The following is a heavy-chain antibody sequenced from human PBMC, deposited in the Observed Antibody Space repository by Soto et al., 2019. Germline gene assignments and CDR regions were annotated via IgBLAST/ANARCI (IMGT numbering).Heavy chain of an antibody. CDR3: VKGSRGELDYYYNGVDV. Sequence: PGGSLRLSCEASGFSFNKYAMHWVRQAPGTGLEYVSGISDTGGSTSHADSVKGRFTISRDNSKDTLFLQMNSLRSEDTAVYYCVKGSRGELDYYYNGVDVWGQGTMGTVSS. CDR1: GFSFNKYA. J-gene: IGHJ6*02. D-gene: IGHD1-1*01. CDR2: ISDTGGST. V-gene: IGHV3-64D*06.